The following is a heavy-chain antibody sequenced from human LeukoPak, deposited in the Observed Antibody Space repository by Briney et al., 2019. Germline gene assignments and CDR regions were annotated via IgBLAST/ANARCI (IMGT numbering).Heavy chain of an antibody. D-gene: IGHD1-26*01. V-gene: IGHV4-59*01. Sequence: PSETLSLTCTVSGGSISSYYWSWIRQPPGKGLEWIGYIYYSGSTNYNPSLKSRVTISVDTSKNQFSLKLSSVTVADTAMYYCVRLRWELLAPYFDHWGQGAFVIVSS. CDR1: GGSISSYY. CDR2: IYYSGST. J-gene: IGHJ4*02. CDR3: VRLRWELLAPYFDH.